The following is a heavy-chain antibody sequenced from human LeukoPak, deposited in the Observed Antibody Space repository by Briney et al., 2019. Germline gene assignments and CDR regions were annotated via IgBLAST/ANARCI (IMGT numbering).Heavy chain of an antibody. CDR2: INHSGST. J-gene: IGHJ5*02. CDR1: VGSFGGYY. V-gene: IGHV4-34*01. D-gene: IGHD1-26*01. Sequence: SETLSLTCAVYVGSFGGYYWSWIRQPPGKGLEWIGEINHSGSTNYNPSLKSRVTISVDTSKNQFSLKLSSVTAADTAVYYCASGYRRIGSEDPCGQGTLVTVSS. CDR3: ASGYRRIGSEDP.